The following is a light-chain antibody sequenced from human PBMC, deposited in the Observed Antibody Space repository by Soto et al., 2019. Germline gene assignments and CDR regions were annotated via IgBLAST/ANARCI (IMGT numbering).Light chain of an antibody. CDR1: ESDSYF. CDR2: DAS. J-gene: IGKJ2*01. Sequence: EIVLTQSPRTLSLSPGERATLSCRATESDSYFLAWYQQRPGQAPRLLIYDASNRATGIPARFSGSASGTDFTLTISCLEPEDFAVYYCQHRNNWPPMYTFGQGTKLEIK. CDR3: QHRNNWPPMYT. V-gene: IGKV3-11*01.